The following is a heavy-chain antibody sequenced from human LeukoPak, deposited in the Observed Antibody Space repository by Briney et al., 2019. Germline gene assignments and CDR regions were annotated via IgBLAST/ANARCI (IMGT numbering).Heavy chain of an antibody. CDR1: GYTFTGHY. J-gene: IGHJ3*02. V-gene: IGHV1-2*02. D-gene: IGHD1-26*01. Sequence: ASVKVSCKASGYTFTGHYMHWVRQAPGQGLEWMGWINPDSGGTNYAQKFQGRVTMTRDTSISTAYMELSRLRSDDTAVYYCVRVSLVGGPNDAFDIWGQGTMVTVSS. CDR2: INPDSGGT. CDR3: VRVSLVGGPNDAFDI.